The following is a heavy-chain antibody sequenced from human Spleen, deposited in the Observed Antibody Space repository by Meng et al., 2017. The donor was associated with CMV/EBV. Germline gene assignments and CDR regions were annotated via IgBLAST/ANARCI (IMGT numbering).Heavy chain of an antibody. CDR2: TYYRSKWYN. V-gene: IGHV6-1*01. D-gene: IGHD2-15*01. CDR3: ARQVGDKRNYFDY. J-gene: IGHJ4*02. CDR1: GDSVSSNSAA. Sequence: QLPLEPSSPCLVQPSHTPSLTFAISGDSVSSNSAAWNWIRQSPSIGLELLGRTYYRSKWYNDYAVSVKSRITINPDTSKNQFSLQLNSVTPEDTAVYYCARQVGDKRNYFDYWGQGTLVTVSS.